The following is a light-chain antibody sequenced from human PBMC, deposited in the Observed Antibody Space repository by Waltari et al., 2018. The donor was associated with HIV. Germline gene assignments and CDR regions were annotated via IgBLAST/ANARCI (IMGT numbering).Light chain of an antibody. J-gene: IGKJ1*01. V-gene: IGKV3-15*01. CDR1: QSVSSN. Sequence: EKVMTQSPATLSVSPRERATLSCRASQSVSSNLAWYQQRPGQAPRLRIYGASTRATGIPARFSGSGSGTEFTLTISSLQSEDFAVYYCQQYNNWPETFGQGTKVEI. CDR3: QQYNNWPET. CDR2: GAS.